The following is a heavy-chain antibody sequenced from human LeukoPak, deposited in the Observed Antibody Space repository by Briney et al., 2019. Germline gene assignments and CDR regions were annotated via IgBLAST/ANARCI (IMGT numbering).Heavy chain of an antibody. J-gene: IGHJ4*02. Sequence: PGESLKISCKCSGYTFTNYWIGWVRQMPGKGLEWMGIVHPGDSDIRYNPSFEGQVTISADKSTTTAYLQWTSLKASDSAMYFCARDMNNGLLPDYWGQGTLVTVSS. D-gene: IGHD2-21*02. CDR1: GYTFTNYW. CDR3: ARDMNNGLLPDY. V-gene: IGHV5-51*01. CDR2: VHPGDSDI.